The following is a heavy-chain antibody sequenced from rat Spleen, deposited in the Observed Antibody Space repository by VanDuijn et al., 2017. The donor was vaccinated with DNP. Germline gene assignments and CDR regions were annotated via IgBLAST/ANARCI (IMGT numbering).Heavy chain of an antibody. Sequence: EVKLVESGGGLVQPGRSLKLSCAASGYNFNDYWMGWVRQAPGKGLEWIGEINKDSSTINDSPSLKDKFTISRDNAQNTLYLQMSKLGSEDTAIYYCARLGWHGWFAYWGQGTLVTVSS. J-gene: IGHJ3*01. CDR1: GYNFNDYW. V-gene: IGHV4-2*01. CDR3: ARLGWHGWFAY. D-gene: IGHD1-11*01. CDR2: INKDSSTI.